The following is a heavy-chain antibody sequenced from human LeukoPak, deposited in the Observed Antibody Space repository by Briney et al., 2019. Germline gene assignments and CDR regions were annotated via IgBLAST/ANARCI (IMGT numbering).Heavy chain of an antibody. Sequence: ASVKVSCKASGYTFTSYAMHWVRQAPGQRLEWMGWINAGNGNTKYLQNFQGRVTITRDTSASTAYMEVTSLRSEDTAVYYCARDRGWLQLVFDCWGQGTLVTVSS. CDR3: ARDRGWLQLVFDC. V-gene: IGHV1-3*01. D-gene: IGHD5-24*01. CDR1: GYTFTSYA. CDR2: INAGNGNT. J-gene: IGHJ4*02.